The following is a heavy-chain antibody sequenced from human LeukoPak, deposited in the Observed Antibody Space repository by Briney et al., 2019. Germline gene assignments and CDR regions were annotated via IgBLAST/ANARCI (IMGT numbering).Heavy chain of an antibody. J-gene: IGHJ5*02. CDR2: IYYSGST. V-gene: IGHV4-31*03. D-gene: IGHD1-1*01. Sequence: SQTLSLTCTVSGGSISSGGYYWSWIRQHPGKGLEWIGYIYYSGSTYYNPSLKSRVTISVDTSKNQFSLKLSSVTAADTAVYYCARVAAGSRENWFDPWGQGTLVTVSS. CDR3: ARVAAGSRENWFDP. CDR1: GGSISSGGYY.